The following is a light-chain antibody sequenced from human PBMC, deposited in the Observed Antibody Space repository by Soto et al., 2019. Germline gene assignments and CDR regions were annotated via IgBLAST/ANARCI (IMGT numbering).Light chain of an antibody. V-gene: IGLV2-18*02. CDR1: GSDVGTFNR. CDR2: DVS. Sequence: QSALTQPPSVSGSPGQSVAISCTGTGSDVGTFNRVSWYQQSPGTAPKLMIYDVSDRPSGVPDRFSGSKSGNTASLTISGLQAEDEADYYCSSYTSSSTYVFGTGTKLNVL. J-gene: IGLJ1*01. CDR3: SSYTSSSTYV.